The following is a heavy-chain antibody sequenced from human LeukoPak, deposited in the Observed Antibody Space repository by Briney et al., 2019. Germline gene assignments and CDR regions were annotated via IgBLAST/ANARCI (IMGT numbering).Heavy chain of an antibody. J-gene: IGHJ6*03. V-gene: IGHV4-4*07. Sequence: SETRSLTCTVSGGSISSYYWSWIRQPAGKGLEWIGRIYTSGSTNYNPSLKSRVTMSVDTSKNQFSLKLSSVTAADTAVYYCARYNGAAAGAYYYYMDVWGKGTTVTVSS. CDR2: IYTSGST. CDR3: ARYNGAAAGAYYYYMDV. D-gene: IGHD6-13*01. CDR1: GGSISSYY.